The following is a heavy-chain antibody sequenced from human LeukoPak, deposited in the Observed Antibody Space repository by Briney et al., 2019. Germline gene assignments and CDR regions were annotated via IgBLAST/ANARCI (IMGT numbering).Heavy chain of an antibody. CDR3: ARDKSWYFDY. V-gene: IGHV3-33*08. CDR2: IWYDGSIQ. CDR1: GFTFSNYG. D-gene: IGHD6-13*01. J-gene: IGHJ4*02. Sequence: GRSLRLSCVASGFTFSNYGMHWVRQAPGKGLEWVAVIWYDGSIQYYADSVQGRFTISRDSSENTLYLQMNSLRAEDTAVYYCARDKSWYFDYWGQGTLVTVSS.